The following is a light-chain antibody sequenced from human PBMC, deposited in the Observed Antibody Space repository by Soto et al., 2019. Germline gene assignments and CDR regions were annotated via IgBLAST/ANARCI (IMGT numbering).Light chain of an antibody. CDR1: QNVNNN. V-gene: IGKV3-15*01. J-gene: IGKJ5*01. CDR3: QQYNNWPPIT. CDR2: GAS. Sequence: EIVMTQSPATLSVSPGERATLSCRASQNVNNNLAWYQQKPGQAPRLLIFGASTRATGIPARFSGSGSGTEFTLTISSLQSEDFALYYCQQYNNWPPITFGQGTRLEIK.